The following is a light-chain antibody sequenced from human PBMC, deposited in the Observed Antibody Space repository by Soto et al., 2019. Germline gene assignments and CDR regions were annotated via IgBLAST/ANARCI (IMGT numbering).Light chain of an antibody. J-gene: IGKJ4*01. CDR2: EVS. Sequence: EVVLTQSPLSQSVTLGQPASISCKCSQSLLYSNGHTYLTWFHQRPGQPPRRLIYEVSYRDSGVPDIFSGSGSGTDFTLRISRVEVEDVGVYYCMQGTHWPLTFGGGTKVEIK. CDR3: MQGTHWPLT. V-gene: IGKV2-30*01. CDR1: QSLLYSNGHTY.